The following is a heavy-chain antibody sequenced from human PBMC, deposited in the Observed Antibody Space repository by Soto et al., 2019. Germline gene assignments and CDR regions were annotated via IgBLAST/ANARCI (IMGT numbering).Heavy chain of an antibody. CDR3: ARGGYFDSSNYLAY. CDR1: GGTFSNYV. CDR2: IIPISGAA. D-gene: IGHD3-22*01. Sequence: RASVKVSCKASGGTFSNYVVNWVRQAPGQGLEWMGRIIPISGAAKYSQKFQGRVIIERDTSASTAYMELSSLRSEDTAVYYCARGGYFDSSNYLAYWGLGTLVTVSS. J-gene: IGHJ4*02. V-gene: IGHV1-69*05.